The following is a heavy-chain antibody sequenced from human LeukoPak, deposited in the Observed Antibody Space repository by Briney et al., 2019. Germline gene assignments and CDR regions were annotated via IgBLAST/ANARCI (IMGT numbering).Heavy chain of an antibody. V-gene: IGHV3-23*01. J-gene: IGHJ4*02. CDR1: GFTFSSSD. D-gene: IGHD6-13*01. CDR2: ISATGGTT. CDR3: AREEDEQQLVVDY. Sequence: PGGSLRLSCAASGFTFSSSDMSWVRQAPGKGLEWVSIISATGGTTFYADSVKGRFTISRDDSKNMLYLQMNSLRAEDTAVYYCAREEDEQQLVVDYWGQGTLVTVSS.